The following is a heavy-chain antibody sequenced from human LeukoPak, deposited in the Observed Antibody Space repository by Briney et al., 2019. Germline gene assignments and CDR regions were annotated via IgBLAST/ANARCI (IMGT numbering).Heavy chain of an antibody. CDR3: VGDLMGSGSTTAYLHH. V-gene: IGHV3-21*01. D-gene: IGHD1-1*01. CDR1: GFTFSSYS. J-gene: IGHJ1*01. CDR2: ISRSSRHV. Sequence: GGSLRLSCAASGFTFSSYSMNWVRQAPGKGLEWVSSISRSSRHVYYAGSVKDRFTISRDNAKNSLYLQMNSLRAEDMAVYFCVGDLMGSGSTTAYLHHWGQGTLVTVSS.